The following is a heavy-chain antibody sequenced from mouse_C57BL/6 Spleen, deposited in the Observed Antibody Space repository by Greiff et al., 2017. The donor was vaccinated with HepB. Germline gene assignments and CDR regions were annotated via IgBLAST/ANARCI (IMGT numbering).Heavy chain of an antibody. CDR2: ISDGGSYT. V-gene: IGHV5-4*01. CDR3: ARESTTVVAPFAY. J-gene: IGHJ3*01. D-gene: IGHD1-1*01. CDR1: GFTFSSYA. Sequence: EVKVVESGGGLVKPGGSLKLSCAASGFTFSSYAMSWVRQTPEKRLEWVATISDGGSYTYYPDNVKGRFTISRDNAKNNLYLQMSHLKSEDTAMYYCARESTTVVAPFAYWGQGTLVTVSA.